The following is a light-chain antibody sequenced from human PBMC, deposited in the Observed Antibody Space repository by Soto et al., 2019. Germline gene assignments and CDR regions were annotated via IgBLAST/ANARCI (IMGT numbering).Light chain of an antibody. V-gene: IGKV3-20*01. CDR2: GAS. J-gene: IGKJ1*01. CDR3: QQYGCSPRT. Sequence: EIVLTQSPGTLSLSPGERATLSCRASQSVSSSYLAWYQQKPGQAPRLLIYGASSRATGIPDRFSGSGSGTDFTRTISRLEPEDFAVYYCQQYGCSPRTFGQGTKVEIK. CDR1: QSVSSSY.